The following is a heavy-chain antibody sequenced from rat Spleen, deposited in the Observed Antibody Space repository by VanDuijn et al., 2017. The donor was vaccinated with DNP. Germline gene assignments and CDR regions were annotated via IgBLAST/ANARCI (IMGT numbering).Heavy chain of an antibody. CDR3: TRDANY. CDR1: GFSLTSYG. Sequence: QVQLKESGPGLVQPSQTLSLTCTVSGFSLTSYGVSWVRQPPGKGLEWIAAISSGGSTYYNSALKSRLSISRDTSKSQVFLKMNSLQTEDTAIYFCTRDANYWGQGVMVTVSS. CDR2: ISSGGST. J-gene: IGHJ2*01. V-gene: IGHV2S12*01.